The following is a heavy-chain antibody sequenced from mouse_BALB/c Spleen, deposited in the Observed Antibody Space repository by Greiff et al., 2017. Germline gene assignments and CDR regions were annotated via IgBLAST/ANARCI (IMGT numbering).Heavy chain of an antibody. CDR2: ISSGGSYT. J-gene: IGHJ4*01. CDR1: GFTFSSYT. V-gene: IGHV5-6-4*01. D-gene: IGHD2-1*01. CDR3: TREGNYVGDYAMDY. Sequence: EVHLVESGGGLVKPGGSLKLSCAASGFTFSSYTMSWVRQTPEKRLEWVATISSGGSYTYYPDSVKGRFTISRDNAKNTLYLQMSSLKSEDTAMYYCTREGNYVGDYAMDYWGQGTSVTVSA.